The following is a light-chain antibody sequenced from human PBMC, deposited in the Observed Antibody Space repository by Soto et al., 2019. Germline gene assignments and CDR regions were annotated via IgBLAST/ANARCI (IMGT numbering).Light chain of an antibody. CDR3: QHSYDSPPA. V-gene: IGKV1-39*01. CDR2: GAS. Sequence: DIQMKKTTSTLSASVGDRVTITCRASQTINNYLNWYQQKQGKAPKCLIYGASSLQSGVSSRFSGRGSGTDYTLIISILHPEDFPTYYFQHSYDSPPAFGGGTRV. CDR1: QTINNY. J-gene: IGKJ4*01.